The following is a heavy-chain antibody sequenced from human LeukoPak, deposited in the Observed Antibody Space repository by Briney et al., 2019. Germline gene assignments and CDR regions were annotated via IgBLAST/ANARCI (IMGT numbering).Heavy chain of an antibody. CDR2: IYYSGST. J-gene: IGHJ5*02. D-gene: IGHD3/OR15-3a*01. V-gene: IGHV4-59*01. CDR1: GGSISSYY. CDR3: ARSLSGLRFGQHWFDP. Sequence: SETLSLTCTVSGGSISSYYWSWIRQPPGQGLEWIGYIYYSGSTNYNPSLRSRVTISVDTSKNQVSLKVHYVTAADTAVYYCARSLSGLRFGQHWFDPWGQGTLVTVSS.